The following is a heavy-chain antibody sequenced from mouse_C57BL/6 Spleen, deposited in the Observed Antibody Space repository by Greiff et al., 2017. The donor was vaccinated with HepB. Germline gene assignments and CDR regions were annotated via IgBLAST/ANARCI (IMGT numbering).Heavy chain of an antibody. V-gene: IGHV1-19*01. CDR3: ARRSLLLGYFDV. J-gene: IGHJ1*03. D-gene: IGHD6-1*01. Sequence: EVQLQQSGPVLVKPGASVKMSCKASGYTFTDYYMNWVKQSHGKSLEWIGVINPYNGGTSYNQKFKGKATLTVDKSSSTAYMELNSLTSEDSAVYYCARRSLLLGYFDVWGTGTTVTVSS. CDR2: INPYNGGT. CDR1: GYTFTDYY.